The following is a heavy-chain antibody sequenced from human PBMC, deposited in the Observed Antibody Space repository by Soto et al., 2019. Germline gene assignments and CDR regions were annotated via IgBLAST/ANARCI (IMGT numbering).Heavy chain of an antibody. CDR3: ARGRNLRLTRYDY. J-gene: IGHJ4*02. CDR1: GGSISSYY. V-gene: IGHV4-59*01. CDR2: IYYSGST. D-gene: IGHD3-10*01. Sequence: SETLSLTCTVSGGSISSYYWSWIRQPPGKGLEWIGDIYYSGSTNYNPSLKSRVTISVDTSKNQFSLKLSSVTAADTAVYYCARGRNLRLTRYDYWGQGTLVTVSS.